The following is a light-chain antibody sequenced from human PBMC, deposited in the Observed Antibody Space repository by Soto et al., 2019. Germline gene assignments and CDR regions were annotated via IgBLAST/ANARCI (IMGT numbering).Light chain of an antibody. Sequence: EIVMTQSPATLSVSPGERATHSCRASQSVSSNLAWYQQKPGQAPRLLIYGASTRATGIPARFSGSGSGTEFTLTISSLQSEDFAVYYCQQYNNWPRPLFGQGTKLEIK. CDR2: GAS. V-gene: IGKV3-15*01. CDR1: QSVSSN. J-gene: IGKJ2*01. CDR3: QQYNNWPRPL.